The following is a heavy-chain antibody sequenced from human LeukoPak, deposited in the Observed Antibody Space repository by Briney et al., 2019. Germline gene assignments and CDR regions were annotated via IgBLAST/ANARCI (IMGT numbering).Heavy chain of an antibody. CDR2: INPNSGGT. CDR3: ARDAPSSTSSDYYYYYGMDV. V-gene: IGHV1-2*02. J-gene: IGHJ6*02. D-gene: IGHD2-2*01. CDR1: GYTFTSYY. Sequence: ASVKVSCKASGYTFTSYYMHWVRQAPGQGLEWMGWINPNSGGTNYAQKFQGRVTMTRDTSISTAYMELSRLRSDDTAVYYCARDAPSSTSSDYYYYYGMDVWGQGTTVTVSS.